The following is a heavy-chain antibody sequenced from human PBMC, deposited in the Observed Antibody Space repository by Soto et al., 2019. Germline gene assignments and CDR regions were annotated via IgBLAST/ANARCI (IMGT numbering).Heavy chain of an antibody. Sequence: QVQLVQSGAEVKKPGSSVKVSCKASGGTFSSYAIRWVRQTPGQGLAWMGGSIPICGTANCAQKFQGSVTLTADESTSRAYMELSSLRSEDTALYYCARGSRIQLWLLGYWCHGTLVTVSS. J-gene: IGHJ4*01. V-gene: IGHV1-69*01. D-gene: IGHD5-18*01. CDR3: ARGSRIQLWLLGY. CDR2: SIPICGTA. CDR1: GGTFSSYA.